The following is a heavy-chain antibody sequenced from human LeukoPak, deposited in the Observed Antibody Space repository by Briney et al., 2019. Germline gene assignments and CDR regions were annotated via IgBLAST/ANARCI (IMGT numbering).Heavy chain of an antibody. CDR1: GYTFTSYD. CDR2: XXXXSGNT. V-gene: IGHV1-8*01. J-gene: IGHJ3*02. Sequence: ASVKVSCKASGYTFTSYDINWVRQATGQGLXXXXXXXXXSGNTGYAQKFQGRVTMTRNTSISTAYMELSSLRSEDTAVYYCARVPYDSSGYYLADAFDIWGQGTMVTVSS. D-gene: IGHD3-22*01. CDR3: ARVPYDSSGYYLADAFDI.